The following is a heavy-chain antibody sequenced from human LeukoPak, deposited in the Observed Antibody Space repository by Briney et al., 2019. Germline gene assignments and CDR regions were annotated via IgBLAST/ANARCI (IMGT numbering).Heavy chain of an antibody. J-gene: IGHJ6*03. V-gene: IGHV1-69*04. CDR3: ARSVVVPAATGYYYMDV. CDR2: IIPILGIA. D-gene: IGHD2-2*01. Sequence: SVKVSCKASGGTFSSYAISWVRQAPGQGLEWMGRIIPILGIANYAQKFQGRVTITRNTSISIAYMELSSLRSEDTAVYYCARSVVVPAATGYYYMDVWGKGTTVTVSS. CDR1: GGTFSSYA.